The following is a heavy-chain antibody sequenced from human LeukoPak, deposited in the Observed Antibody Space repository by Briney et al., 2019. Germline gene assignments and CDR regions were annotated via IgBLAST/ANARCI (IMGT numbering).Heavy chain of an antibody. J-gene: IGHJ4*02. CDR1: GGSISSYY. D-gene: IGHD3-10*01. CDR2: IYYSGST. V-gene: IGHV4-59*12. Sequence: SETLSLTCTVSGGSISSYYWSWIRQPPGKGLEWIGYIYYSGSTNYNPSLKSRVNISVDTSKNQFSLKLSSVTAADTAVYYCARTVYYYGSGSSRYYFDYWGQGTLVTVSS. CDR3: ARTVYYYGSGSSRYYFDY.